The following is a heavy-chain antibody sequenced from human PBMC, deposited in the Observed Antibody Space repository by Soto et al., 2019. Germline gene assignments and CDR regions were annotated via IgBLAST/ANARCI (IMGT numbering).Heavy chain of an antibody. Sequence: QVQLVESGGGVVQPGRSLRLSCAASGFTFSSYGMHWVRQAPGKGLEWVAVISYDGSNKYYADSVKGRFTISRDNSKNTLYLQMNSLRAEDTAVYYCAGVLVPAAMQVHYYYDYGMDVWGQGTTVTVSS. V-gene: IGHV3-30*03. CDR3: AGVLVPAAMQVHYYYDYGMDV. CDR2: ISYDGSNK. D-gene: IGHD2-2*01. CDR1: GFTFSSYG. J-gene: IGHJ6*02.